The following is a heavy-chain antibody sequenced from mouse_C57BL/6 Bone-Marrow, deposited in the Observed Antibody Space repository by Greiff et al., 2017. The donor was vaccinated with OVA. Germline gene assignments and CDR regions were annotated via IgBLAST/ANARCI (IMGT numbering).Heavy chain of an antibody. J-gene: IGHJ2*01. CDR1: GYTFTDYY. D-gene: IGHD4-1*01. CDR3: ARFGTYHFDY. Sequence: VQLKQSGPVLVKPGASVKMSCKASGYTFTDYYMNWVKQSHGKSLEWIGVINPYNGGTSYNQKFKGKATLTVDKSSSTAYMELNSLTSEDSAVYYCARFGTYHFDYWAKAPLSQSPQ. CDR2: INPYNGGT. V-gene: IGHV1-19*01.